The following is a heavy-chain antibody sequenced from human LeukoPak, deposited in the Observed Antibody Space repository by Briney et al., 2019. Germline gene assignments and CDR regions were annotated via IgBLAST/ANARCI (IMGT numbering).Heavy chain of an antibody. D-gene: IGHD3-22*01. CDR2: IKQDGSEK. CDR3: AIDGDSIGYYWGGTNDY. CDR1: GFTFSSYW. J-gene: IGHJ4*02. Sequence: QSGGSLRLSCAASGFTFSSYWMSWVRQAPGKGLESVANIKQDGSEKYYVDSVKGRFTISRDNAKNSLYLQMNSLRAEDTAVDYCAIDGDSIGYYWGGTNDYWGQGTLVTVSS. V-gene: IGHV3-7*01.